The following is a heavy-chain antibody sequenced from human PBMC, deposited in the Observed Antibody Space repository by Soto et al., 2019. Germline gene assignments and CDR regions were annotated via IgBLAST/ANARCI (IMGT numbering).Heavy chain of an antibody. Sequence: TSEPLSLTCAVSGTSISSTFWWPWVRQPPGKGLEWIGEIYHSGSTKYNPSLKSRVTISVDKSNNQFSLELRAVTAADTAVYYCATLPPRIVVVKTEIPTWGQGTLVTVSS. J-gene: IGHJ5*02. CDR3: ATLPPRIVVVKTEIPT. CDR2: IYHSGST. V-gene: IGHV4-4*02. D-gene: IGHD2-15*01. CDR1: GTSISSTFW.